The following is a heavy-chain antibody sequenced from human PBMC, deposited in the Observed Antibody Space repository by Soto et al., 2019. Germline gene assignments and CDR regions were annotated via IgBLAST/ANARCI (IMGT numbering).Heavy chain of an antibody. CDR3: AKVPSMVRGVIPSPDAFDI. V-gene: IGHV3-30*18. D-gene: IGHD3-10*01. Sequence: QVQLVESGGGVVQPGRSLRLSCAASGFTFSSYGMHWVRQAPGKGLEWVAVISYDGSNKYYADSVKGRFTISRDNSKNTLYLQMNSLRAEDTAVYYCAKVPSMVRGVIPSPDAFDIRGQGTMVTVSS. CDR2: ISYDGSNK. J-gene: IGHJ3*02. CDR1: GFTFSSYG.